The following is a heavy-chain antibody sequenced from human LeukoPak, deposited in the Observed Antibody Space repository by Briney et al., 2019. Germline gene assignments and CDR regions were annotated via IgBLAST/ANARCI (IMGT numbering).Heavy chain of an antibody. D-gene: IGHD3-9*01. V-gene: IGHV1-2*02. CDR2: INPNSGGT. Sequence: ASVKVSCKASGYTFTGYYMHWVRQAPGQGPEWMGWINPNSGGTNYAQKFQGRVTMTRDTSISTAYMELSRLRSDDTAVYYCARLVDILTGYGDYWGQGTLVTVSS. CDR1: GYTFTGYY. CDR3: ARLVDILTGYGDY. J-gene: IGHJ4*02.